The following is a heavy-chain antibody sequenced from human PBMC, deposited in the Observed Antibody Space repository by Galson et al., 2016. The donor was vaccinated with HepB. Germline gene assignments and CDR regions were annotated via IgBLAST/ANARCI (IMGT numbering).Heavy chain of an antibody. Sequence: SLRLSCGGSGFSFNDYAMNWVRRAPGTGLEWVSGISRSGDVPYYADSVKGRFRISRDNARSTVYLEMNSLRVDDSAVYYCAKVQGGYSVFWGQGMLVSVSS. CDR2: ISRSGDVP. CDR1: GFSFNDYA. V-gene: IGHV3-23*01. CDR3: AKVQGGYSVF. D-gene: IGHD5/OR15-5a*01. J-gene: IGHJ4*02.